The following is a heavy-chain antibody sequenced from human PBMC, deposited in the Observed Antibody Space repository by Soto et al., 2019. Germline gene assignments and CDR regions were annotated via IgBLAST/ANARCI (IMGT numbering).Heavy chain of an antibody. D-gene: IGHD1-26*01. CDR2: IKSKVHGETT. J-gene: IGHJ4*02. CDR3: STDEWE. CDR1: GFNFSNGW. V-gene: IGHV3-15*05. Sequence: EVQLVESGGGLVKPGGSLRLSCAASGFNFSNGWMSWVRQAPGKGLEWVGRIKSKVHGETTDYAAHVKGRFTISRDDSKLTLYLQMHSLQTEDTAVYYCSTDEWEWGQGTLVTVSS.